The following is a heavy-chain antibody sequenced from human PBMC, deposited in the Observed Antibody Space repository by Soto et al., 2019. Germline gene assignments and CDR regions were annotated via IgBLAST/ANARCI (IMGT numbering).Heavy chain of an antibody. V-gene: IGHV4-38-2*02. CDR2: IYRSGST. J-gene: IGHJ4*02. D-gene: IGHD2-15*01. CDR1: GYSISSGYY. CDR3: ARDGQWQLPSDY. Sequence: EALSLTCVVSGYSISSGYYWGWMRQPPGKGLEWVGNIYRSGSTYYNPSLKSRVTISVDTSKNQFSLQLSSVTAADTAVYYCARDGQWQLPSDYWGLGTLVPVSS.